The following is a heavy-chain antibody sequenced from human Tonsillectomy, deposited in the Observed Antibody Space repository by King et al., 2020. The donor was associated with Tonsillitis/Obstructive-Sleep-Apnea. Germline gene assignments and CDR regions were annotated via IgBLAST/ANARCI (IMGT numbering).Heavy chain of an antibody. Sequence: VQLVESGGVVVQPGESLRLSCAASGFTFHDYTMHWVRQAPEKGLEWVALISWDGGMTFYADSVKGRFTISRDNSKNSLYLQMNSLKTEDTAFYYCAKDMVHGVIKTGIFDYWGQGTLVTVSS. CDR3: AKDMVHGVIKTGIFDY. V-gene: IGHV3-43*01. CDR2: ISWDGGMT. D-gene: IGHD3-10*01. J-gene: IGHJ4*02. CDR1: GFTFHDYT.